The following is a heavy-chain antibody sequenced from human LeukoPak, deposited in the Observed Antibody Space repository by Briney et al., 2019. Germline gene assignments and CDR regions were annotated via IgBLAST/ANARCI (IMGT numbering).Heavy chain of an antibody. D-gene: IGHD4-17*01. J-gene: IGHJ6*04. CDR2: ISYDGSNK. V-gene: IGHV3-30*18. Sequence: GGSLRLSCTASGFTFSSYGMHWVRQAPGKGLDWVAVISYDGSNKYYADSVKGRFTISRDNSKNTLYLQMNSLRAEDTAVYYCAKDLDYGDYYYYYGMDVWGKGTTVTVSS. CDR1: GFTFSSYG. CDR3: AKDLDYGDYYYYYGMDV.